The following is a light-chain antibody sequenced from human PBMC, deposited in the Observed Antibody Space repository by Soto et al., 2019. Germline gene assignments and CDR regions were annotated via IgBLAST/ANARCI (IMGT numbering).Light chain of an antibody. CDR1: QSVSSSY. CDR3: QQYDSSPPVT. J-gene: IGKJ1*01. CDR2: GAS. Sequence: EIVLTQSPGTLSLSPGERATLSCRASQSVSSSYLAWYQQKPGQAPRLLIYGASSRATGIPDRFSGSGSGTDFTLTISRLEPEDVAVYYCQQYDSSPPVTFGQGTKVEIK. V-gene: IGKV3-20*01.